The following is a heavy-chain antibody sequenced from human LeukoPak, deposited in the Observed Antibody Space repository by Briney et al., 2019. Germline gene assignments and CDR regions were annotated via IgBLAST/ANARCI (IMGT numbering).Heavy chain of an antibody. Sequence: QTGGSLRLSCTASGFPFINYGMSWVRQAPGKGLEWVSAITGSGATTYYADSVKGRFTISRDNSKNTLYLQMNSLRAEDTAVYYCAKDRVGATLYFDYWGQGTLVTVSS. CDR1: GFPFINYG. CDR3: AKDRVGATLYFDY. D-gene: IGHD1-26*01. V-gene: IGHV3-23*01. CDR2: ITGSGATT. J-gene: IGHJ4*02.